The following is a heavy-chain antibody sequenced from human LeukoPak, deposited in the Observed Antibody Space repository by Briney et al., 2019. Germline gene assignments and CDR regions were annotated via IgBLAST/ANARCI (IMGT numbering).Heavy chain of an antibody. J-gene: IGHJ4*02. D-gene: IGHD2-2*01. CDR1: GFTFSSYA. CDR2: ISGSGGST. V-gene: IGHV3-23*01. CDR3: AKDLYEVVPAAEPLYFDY. Sequence: GGSLRLSCAASGFTFSSYAMSWVRQAPGKGLEWVSAISGSGGSTYYADSVKGRFTISRDNSKNTLYLQMNSLRAEDTAVYYCAKDLYEVVPAAEPLYFDYWGQGTLVTVSS.